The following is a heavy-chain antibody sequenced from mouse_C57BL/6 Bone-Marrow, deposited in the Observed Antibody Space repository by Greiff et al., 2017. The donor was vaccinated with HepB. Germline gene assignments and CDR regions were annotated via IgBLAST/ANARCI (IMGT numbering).Heavy chain of an antibody. CDR2: IHPSVSDT. J-gene: IGHJ3*01. CDR1: GYTFTSYW. V-gene: IGHV1-74*01. CDR3: AIEPNYYGSPWFAY. D-gene: IGHD1-1*01. Sequence: QVQLQQPGAELVKPGASVKVSCKASGYTFTSYWMHWVKQRPGQGLEWIGRIHPSVSDTNYNQKFKGKATLTVDKSSSTAYMQLSSLTSEDSAVYYCAIEPNYYGSPWFAYWGQGTLVTVSA.